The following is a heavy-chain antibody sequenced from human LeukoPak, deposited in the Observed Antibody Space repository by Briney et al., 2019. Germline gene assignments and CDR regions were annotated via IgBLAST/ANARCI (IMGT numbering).Heavy chain of an antibody. CDR1: GGSFSGYY. Sequence: SETLSLTCAVYGGSFSGYYWSWIRQPPGKGREWIGEINHSGSTNYNPSLKNRVTISVDTSKNQFSLKLNSVTAADTAVFYCARDGYSGSFDAFDIWGQGTMVTVSS. CDR3: ARDGYSGSFDAFDI. CDR2: INHSGST. J-gene: IGHJ3*02. V-gene: IGHV4-34*01. D-gene: IGHD1-26*01.